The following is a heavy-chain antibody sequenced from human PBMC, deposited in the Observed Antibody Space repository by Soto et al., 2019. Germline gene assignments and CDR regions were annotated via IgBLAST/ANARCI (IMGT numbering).Heavy chain of an antibody. CDR1: RGALRSYT. Sequence: SVNFSSEASRGALRSYTLWWARQAPGQGLEWMGRIIPLLGIANYAQKFQGRVTITADKSTSTAYMELSSLGSEDTAVYYCARGPLEMATACFDYWGQGTLVTVSS. D-gene: IGHD5-18*01. CDR3: ARGPLEMATACFDY. CDR2: IIPLLGIA. V-gene: IGHV1-69*02. J-gene: IGHJ4*02.